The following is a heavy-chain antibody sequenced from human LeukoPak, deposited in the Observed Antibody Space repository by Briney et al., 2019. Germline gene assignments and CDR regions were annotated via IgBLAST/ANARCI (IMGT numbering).Heavy chain of an antibody. CDR3: AHRPNYYDSSGYYQYYFDY. CDR1: GFSLSTSGVG. D-gene: IGHD3-22*01. Sequence: SGPTLVKPTQTLTLTCTFSGFSLSTSGVGVGWIRQPPGKALEWLALIYWDDDKRYSPSLKSRLTITKDTSKNQVVLTMTNMDPVDTATYYCAHRPNYYDSSGYYQYYFDYWGQGTLVTVSS. V-gene: IGHV2-5*02. J-gene: IGHJ4*02. CDR2: IYWDDDK.